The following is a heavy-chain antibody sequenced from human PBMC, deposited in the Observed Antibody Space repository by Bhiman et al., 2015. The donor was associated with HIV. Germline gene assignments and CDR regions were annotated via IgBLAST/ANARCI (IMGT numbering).Heavy chain of an antibody. CDR3: ARDGQSFDWLLLNYYHHGMDV. V-gene: IGHV3-7*01. CDR2: INEDGTER. Sequence: DVQLVESGGGLIQPGGSLRLSCAASGFTFSSYWMHWVRQAPGKGLVWVANINEDGTERYYVDSVKGRFTISRDNAKNSLYLQMNSLRAEDTAVYYCARDGQSFDWLLLNYYHHGMDVWGQGTTVTVSS. J-gene: IGHJ6*02. CDR1: GFTFSSYW. D-gene: IGHD3-9*01.